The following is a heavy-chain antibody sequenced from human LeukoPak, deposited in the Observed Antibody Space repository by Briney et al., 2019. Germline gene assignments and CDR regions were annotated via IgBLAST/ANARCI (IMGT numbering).Heavy chain of an antibody. Sequence: GGSLRLSCAASGFTFSNAWMSWVRQAPGKGLEWVSSISSSSYIYYADSVKGRFTISRDNAKNSLYLQMNSLRAEDTAVYYCARDSTRVVRGGRGMDVWGKGTTVTVSS. V-gene: IGHV3-69-1*01. CDR3: ARDSTRVVRGGRGMDV. J-gene: IGHJ6*04. CDR1: GFTFSNAW. CDR2: ISSSSYI. D-gene: IGHD3-10*01.